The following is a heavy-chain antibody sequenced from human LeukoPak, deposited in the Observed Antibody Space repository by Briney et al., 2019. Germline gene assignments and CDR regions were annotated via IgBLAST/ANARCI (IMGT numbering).Heavy chain of an antibody. J-gene: IGHJ6*02. CDR3: ARVYSSTSGKGMDV. Sequence: PGRYLRLSCAGSGLTFSSYEINWVRKPPGMGLQCLSYISSGGSTKYYADSVKGRFTISRDNAKNSLYLQMNSLRVEDTAVYYCARVYSSTSGKGMDVWGQGTTVTVSS. CDR1: GLTFSSYE. CDR2: ISSGGSTK. D-gene: IGHD6-13*01. V-gene: IGHV3-48*03.